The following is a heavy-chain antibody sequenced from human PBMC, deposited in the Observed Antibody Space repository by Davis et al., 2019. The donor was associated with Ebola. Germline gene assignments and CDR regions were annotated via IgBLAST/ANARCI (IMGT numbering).Heavy chain of an antibody. D-gene: IGHD3-3*01. CDR1: GGSISRYY. CDR3: ARLNSKDFWSGYYASNGMDV. J-gene: IGHJ6*02. Sequence: SETLSLTCTVSGGSISRYYWSWIRQPPGKGLEWIGYIYYSGSTNYNPSLKSRVTISVDTSKNQFSLKLSPVTAADTAVYYCARLNSKDFWSGYYASNGMDVWGQGTTVTVSS. V-gene: IGHV4-59*08. CDR2: IYYSGST.